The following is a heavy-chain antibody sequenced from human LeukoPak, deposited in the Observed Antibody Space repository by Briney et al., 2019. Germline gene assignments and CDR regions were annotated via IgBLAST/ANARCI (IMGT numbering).Heavy chain of an antibody. D-gene: IGHD3-3*01. V-gene: IGHV3-23*01. CDR2: ISGSGGST. CDR1: GFTFSSYA. J-gene: IGHJ4*02. CDR3: AKGGLRFLEWLSGDY. Sequence: GGSLRLSCAASGFTFSSYAMSWVRQAPGKGLEWVSAISGSGGSTYYADSVKGRFTISRDNSKNTLYLQMNSLRAEDTVVYYCAKGGLRFLEWLSGDYWGQGTLVTVSS.